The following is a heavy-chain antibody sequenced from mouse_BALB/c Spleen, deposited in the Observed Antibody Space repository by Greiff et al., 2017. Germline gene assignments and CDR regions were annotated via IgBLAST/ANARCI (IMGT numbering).Heavy chain of an antibody. CDR3: ARHLYYGGGFAY. CDR1: GFTFSSYG. Sequence: DVHLVESGGGLVKPGGSLKLSCAASGFTFSSYGMSWVRQTPDKRLEWVATISSGGSYTYYPDSVKGRFTISRDNAKNTLYLQMSSLKSEDTAMYYCARHLYYGGGFAYWGQGTLVTVSA. D-gene: IGHD1-1*01. V-gene: IGHV5-6*01. CDR2: ISSGGSYT. J-gene: IGHJ3*01.